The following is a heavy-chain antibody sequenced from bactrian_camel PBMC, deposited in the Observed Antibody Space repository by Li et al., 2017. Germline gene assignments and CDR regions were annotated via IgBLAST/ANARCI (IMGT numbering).Heavy chain of an antibody. CDR2: VYMFGSTT. V-gene: IGHV3S40*01. Sequence: DVQLVESGGGSVQAGGSLRLSCSRSGYAAYRNYMGWFRQAPGKEREPVAGVYMFGSTTYYTDSVKGRFTISQDNSKNMVNLQMNSLKPEDTAKYYCAADLKDSDYECVPWVDFDDWGQGTQVTVS. CDR3: AADLKDSDYECVPWVDFDD. CDR1: GYAAYRNY. D-gene: IGHD4*01. J-gene: IGHJ4*01.